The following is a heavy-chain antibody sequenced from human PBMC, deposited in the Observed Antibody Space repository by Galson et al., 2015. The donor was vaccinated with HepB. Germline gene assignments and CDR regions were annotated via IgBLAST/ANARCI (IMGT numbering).Heavy chain of an antibody. CDR2: IWYDGSNK. J-gene: IGHJ3*02. D-gene: IGHD3-10*01. V-gene: IGHV3-33*01. CDR1: GFTFSGYG. CDR3: ARGAHYFGSGHDAFDI. Sequence: SLRLSCAASGFTFSGYGMHWVRQAPGKGLEWVGVIWYDGSNKYYGDSVKGRFTISRDNSKNTLSLQISSLRAEDTGVYYCARGAHYFGSGHDAFDIWGQGTMVTVSS.